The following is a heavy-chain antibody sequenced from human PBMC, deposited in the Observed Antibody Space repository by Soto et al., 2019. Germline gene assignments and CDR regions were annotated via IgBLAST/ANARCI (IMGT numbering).Heavy chain of an antibody. Sequence: ESLPPTCAVSGVSFSGYYWSGIRQPPGKGLEWIGEINHSGSTNYNPSLKSRVTISVDMSKNQFSLKLSSVTAADTAVYYCARGGRQQMIPTPISYKIDYWGQGTLVTVYS. V-gene: IGHV4-34*01. CDR3: ARGGRQQMIPTPISYKIDY. D-gene: IGHD6-13*01. CDR2: INHSGST. J-gene: IGHJ4*02. CDR1: GVSFSGYY.